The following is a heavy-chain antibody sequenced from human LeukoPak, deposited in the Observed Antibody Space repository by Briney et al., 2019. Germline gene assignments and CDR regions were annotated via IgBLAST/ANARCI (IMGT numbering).Heavy chain of an antibody. CDR3: AREALANYYDSSGLDY. CDR2: IYYSGST. CDR1: GGSISSGDYY. V-gene: IGHV4-30-4*01. D-gene: IGHD3-22*01. Sequence: PSETLSLTCTVSGGSISSGDYYWSWIRQPPGKGLEWIGYIYYSGSTYYNPSLKSRVTISVDTSKNQFSLKLSSVTAADTAVYYCAREALANYYDSSGLDYWGQGTLVTVSS. J-gene: IGHJ4*02.